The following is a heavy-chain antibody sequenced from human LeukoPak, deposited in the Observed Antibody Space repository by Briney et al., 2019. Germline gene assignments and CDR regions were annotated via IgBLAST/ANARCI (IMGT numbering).Heavy chain of an antibody. V-gene: IGHV3-74*01. CDR2: INSDGSST. CDR3: ARVDGTGFWSGYYPNNDYYYYYGMDV. CDR1: GFTFSSYW. Sequence: GGSLRLSCAASGFTFSSYWMHWVRQAPGKGLVWVSRINSDGSSTSYADSVKGRLTISRDNAKNTLCLQMNSLRAEDTAVYYCARVDGTGFWSGYYPNNDYYYYYGMDVWGQGTTVTVSS. D-gene: IGHD3-3*01. J-gene: IGHJ6*02.